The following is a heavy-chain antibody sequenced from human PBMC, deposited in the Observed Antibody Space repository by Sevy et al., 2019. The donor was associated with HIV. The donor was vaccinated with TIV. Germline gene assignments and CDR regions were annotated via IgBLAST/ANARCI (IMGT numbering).Heavy chain of an antibody. CDR3: TTGRTGGSGSYYNGPTDY. D-gene: IGHD3-10*01. Sequence: GGSLRLSCAASGFTFSNAWMSWVRQAPGKGLEWVGRIKSKTDGGTTDYAAPVKGRFTISRDDSKNTLYLQMNSLKTEDTAVYYCTTGRTGGSGSYYNGPTDYWGQGTLVTVSS. CDR1: GFTFSNAW. CDR2: IKSKTDGGTT. J-gene: IGHJ4*02. V-gene: IGHV3-15*01.